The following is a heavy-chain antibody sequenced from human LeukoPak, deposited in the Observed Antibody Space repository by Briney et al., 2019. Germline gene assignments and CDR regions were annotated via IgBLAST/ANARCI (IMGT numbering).Heavy chain of an antibody. CDR3: ARDQRVWFDP. D-gene: IGHD3-10*01. Sequence: SETLSLTCTVSGGSISSYYWSWIRQPPGKGLEWIGYIYYSGSTNYNPSLKSRVTISVDTSKNQFSLKLSSVTAADTAVYYCARDQRVWFDPWGQGTLVTVSS. CDR2: IYYSGST. J-gene: IGHJ5*02. CDR1: GGSISSYY. V-gene: IGHV4-59*01.